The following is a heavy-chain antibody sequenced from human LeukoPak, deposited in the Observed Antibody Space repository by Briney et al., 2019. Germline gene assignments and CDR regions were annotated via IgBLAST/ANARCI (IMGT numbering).Heavy chain of an antibody. CDR2: MNPNSGNT. CDR3: ARENRLTGEDY. J-gene: IGHJ4*02. CDR1: GYTFTSYD. Sequence: ASVKVSCKASGYTFTSYDINWVRQATGQGLEWMGWMNPNSGNTGYAQKVQGRVTMTTDTSTSTVYMEVRSLRSDDTAVYYCARENRLTGEDYWGQGTLVTVSS. D-gene: IGHD7-27*01. V-gene: IGHV1-8*01.